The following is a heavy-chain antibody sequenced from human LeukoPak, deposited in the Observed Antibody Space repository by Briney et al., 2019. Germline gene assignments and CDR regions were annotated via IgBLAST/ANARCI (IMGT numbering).Heavy chain of an antibody. CDR2: IYYSGST. V-gene: IGHV4-59*08. CDR1: GGSISSYY. CDR3: ARHGYDILAGLI. Sequence: SETLSLTCIVSGGSISSYYWSWIRQPPGKGLEWIGYIYYSGSTNYNPSLKSRVTISVDTSKNQFSLKLNSVTAADTAVYYCARHGYDILAGLIWGQGTMVTVSS. J-gene: IGHJ3*02. D-gene: IGHD3-9*01.